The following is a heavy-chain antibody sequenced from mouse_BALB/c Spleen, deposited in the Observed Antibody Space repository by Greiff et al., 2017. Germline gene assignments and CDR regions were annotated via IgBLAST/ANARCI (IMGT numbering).Heavy chain of an antibody. Sequence: EVKLVESGGGLVQPGGSLKLSCAASGFTFSSYTMSWVRQTPEKRLEWVAYISNGGGSTYYPDTVKGRFTISRDNAKNTLYLQMSSLKSEDTAMYYCARHGDDYDEGLAYWGQGTLVTVSA. D-gene: IGHD2-4*01. J-gene: IGHJ3*01. V-gene: IGHV5-12-2*01. CDR1: GFTFSSYT. CDR3: ARHGDDYDEGLAY. CDR2: ISNGGGST.